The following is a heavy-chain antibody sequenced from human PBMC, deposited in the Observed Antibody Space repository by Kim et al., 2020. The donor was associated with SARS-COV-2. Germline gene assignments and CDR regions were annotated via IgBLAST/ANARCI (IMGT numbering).Heavy chain of an antibody. V-gene: IGHV3-30*04. J-gene: IGHJ4*02. CDR1: GFTFSSYA. CDR3: ARGILSDDY. CDR2: ISYDGSNK. D-gene: IGHD2-15*01. Sequence: GGSLRLSCAASGFTFSSYAMHWVRQAPGKGLEWVAVISYDGSNKYYADSVKGRFTISRDKSKNTLYLQMNSLRAEDTAVYYCARGILSDDYWGQGTLVTVSS.